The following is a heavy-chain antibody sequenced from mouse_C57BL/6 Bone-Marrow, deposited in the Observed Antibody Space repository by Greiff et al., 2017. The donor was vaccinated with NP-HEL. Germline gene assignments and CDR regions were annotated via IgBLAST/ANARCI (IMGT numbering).Heavy chain of an antibody. CDR2: IYPGDGDT. Sequence: VQLQQSGPELVKPGASVKISCKASGYAFSSSWMNWVKQRPGKGLEWIGRIYPGDGDTNYNGKFKGKATLTADKSSSTAYMQLSSLTSEDSAVYCCARLALFDYWGQGTTLTVSS. V-gene: IGHV1-82*01. J-gene: IGHJ2*01. CDR3: ARLALFDY. CDR1: GYAFSSSW.